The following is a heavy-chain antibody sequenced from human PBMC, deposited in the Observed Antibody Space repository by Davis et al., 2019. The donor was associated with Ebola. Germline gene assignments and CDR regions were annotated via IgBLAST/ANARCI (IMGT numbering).Heavy chain of an antibody. V-gene: IGHV1-69*13. CDR1: GGTFSSFD. CDR3: ARQDYYDSSGYYQPDAFDI. CDR2: IIPIVGTA. J-gene: IGHJ3*02. Sequence: AASVKVSCKASGGTFSSFDISWVRQAPGQGLEWMGGIIPIVGTASYAQKFQGRVTITADESTSTAYMELRSLRSEDTAVYYCARQDYYDSSGYYQPDAFDIWGQGTMVTVSS. D-gene: IGHD3-22*01.